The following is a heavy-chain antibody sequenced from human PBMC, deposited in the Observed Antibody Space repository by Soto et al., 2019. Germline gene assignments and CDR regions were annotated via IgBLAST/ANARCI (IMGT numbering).Heavy chain of an antibody. V-gene: IGHV3-23*01. J-gene: IGHJ4*02. CDR2: ISGSGGST. D-gene: IGHD6-6*01. Sequence: GGSLRLSCAASGFTFSSYAMSWVRQAPGKGLEWVSAISGSGGSTYYADSVKGRFTISRDNSKNTRYLQMNSLSAEDTAVYDCAKVGGGRIAARPDFDYWGQGTLVTVSS. CDR1: GFTFSSYA. CDR3: AKVGGGRIAARPDFDY.